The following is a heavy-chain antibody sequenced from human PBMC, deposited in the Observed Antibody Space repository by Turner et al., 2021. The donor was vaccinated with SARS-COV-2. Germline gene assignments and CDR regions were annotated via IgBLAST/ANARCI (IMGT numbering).Heavy chain of an antibody. Sequence: QVQLVQSGAEVKKPGASVKVSCKVSGYTLTELSMHWVRQAPGKGREWMGGFDPADVETIYAQKFQGRVTMTEDTSTDTAYMELSSLRSEDTAVYYCATTNAIFGVVTNYSYYYGMDVWGQGTTVTVSS. D-gene: IGHD3-3*01. J-gene: IGHJ6*02. CDR1: GYTLTELS. CDR2: FDPADVET. V-gene: IGHV1-24*01. CDR3: ATTNAIFGVVTNYSYYYGMDV.